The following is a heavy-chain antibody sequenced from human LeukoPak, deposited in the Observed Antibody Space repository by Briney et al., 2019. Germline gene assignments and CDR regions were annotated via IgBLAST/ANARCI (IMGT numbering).Heavy chain of an antibody. CDR2: ITSNGGST. Sequence: PGGSLRLSCSASGFTFSSYAMNWVRQAPGKGLEYVSAITSNGGSTYYADSVKGRFTISRDNSKNTLYLQMDSLRAEDTAVYYCARADRGSHSYFQHWGQGTLVTVSS. CDR3: ARADRGSHSYFQH. CDR1: GFTFSSYA. V-gene: IGHV3-64*04. D-gene: IGHD1-26*01. J-gene: IGHJ1*01.